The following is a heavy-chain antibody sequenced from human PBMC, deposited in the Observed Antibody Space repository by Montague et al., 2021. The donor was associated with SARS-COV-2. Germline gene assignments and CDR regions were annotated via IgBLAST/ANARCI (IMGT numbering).Heavy chain of an antibody. J-gene: IGHJ4*02. Sequence: SLRLSCAASGSTFSSYSMNWVRQAPGKGLEWVSSISSSSSYIYYADSVKGRFTISRDNAKNSLYLQMNSLRAEDTAVYYCARTLTTVTSDYFDYWGQGTLVTVSS. CDR3: ARTLTTVTSDYFDY. CDR2: ISSSSSYI. D-gene: IGHD4-17*01. V-gene: IGHV3-21*01. CDR1: GSTFSSYS.